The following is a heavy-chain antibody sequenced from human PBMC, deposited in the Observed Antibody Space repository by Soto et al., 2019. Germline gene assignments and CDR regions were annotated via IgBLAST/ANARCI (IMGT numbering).Heavy chain of an antibody. D-gene: IGHD2-15*01. V-gene: IGHV4-34*01. J-gene: IGHJ4*02. Sequence: PSETLCLTCAVYGGSFSGYYWSWIRQPPGKGLEWIGEINHSGSTNYNPSLKSRVTISVDTSKNQFSLKLSSVTAADTAVYYCARGPAGGLRGGVSYWGQGTLVTVSS. CDR2: INHSGST. CDR3: ARGPAGGLRGGVSY. CDR1: GGSFSGYY.